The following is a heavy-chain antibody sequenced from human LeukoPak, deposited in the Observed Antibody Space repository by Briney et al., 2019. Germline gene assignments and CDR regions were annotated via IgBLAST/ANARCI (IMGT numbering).Heavy chain of an antibody. Sequence: GESLQISCKGSGYSFTSYWIGWVRQLPGKGLEWMGIIYPGDSDTRYSPSFQGQVTISADKSISTAYLQWSSLKASDTAMYYCATLPRGYYDSSGYYFPMYHFDYWGQGTLVTVSS. CDR3: ATLPRGYYDSSGYYFPMYHFDY. CDR1: GYSFTSYW. D-gene: IGHD3-22*01. J-gene: IGHJ4*02. CDR2: IYPGDSDT. V-gene: IGHV5-51*01.